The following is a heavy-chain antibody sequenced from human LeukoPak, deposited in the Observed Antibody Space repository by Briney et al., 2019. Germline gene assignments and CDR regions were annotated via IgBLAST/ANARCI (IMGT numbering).Heavy chain of an antibody. V-gene: IGHV4-30-4*01. CDR2: IYYSGST. CDR1: GGSISSGDYY. CDR3: ARDNPASSGWSDY. J-gene: IGHJ4*02. D-gene: IGHD6-19*01. Sequence: PSETLSLTCTVSGGSISSGDYYWSWIRQPPGKGLEWIGYIYYSGSTYYNPSLKSRVTISVDTSKNQFSLKLSSVTAADTAVYYCARDNPASSGWSDYWGQGTLVTVSS.